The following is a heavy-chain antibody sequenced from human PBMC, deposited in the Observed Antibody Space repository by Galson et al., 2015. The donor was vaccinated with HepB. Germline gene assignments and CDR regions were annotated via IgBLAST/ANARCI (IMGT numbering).Heavy chain of an antibody. CDR2: ISNSSSYT. CDR1: GFTFSDYY. Sequence: SLRLSCAASGFTFSDYYMSWIRQAPGKGLEWVSYISNSSSYTNYADSVKGRFTISRDNAMNSLYLQMNSLRAEDTAVYYCWITIFGVDDAFDIWGQGTMVTVSS. CDR3: WITIFGVDDAFDI. J-gene: IGHJ3*02. D-gene: IGHD3-3*01. V-gene: IGHV3-11*06.